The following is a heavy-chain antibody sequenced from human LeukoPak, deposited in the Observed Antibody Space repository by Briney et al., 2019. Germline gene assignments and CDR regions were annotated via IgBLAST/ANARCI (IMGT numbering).Heavy chain of an antibody. V-gene: IGHV4-59*01. CDR1: GGSISSYY. CDR2: IYYSGST. D-gene: IGHD6-13*01. J-gene: IGHJ4*02. CDR3: ARRGGSSSYAPTIFDY. Sequence: SETLSLTCTVSGGSISSYYLSWIRQPPGKGLERIGYIYYSGSTNYNPSLKSRVTISVDTSKNQFSLKLSSVTAADTAVYYCARRGGSSSYAPTIFDYWGQGTLVTVSS.